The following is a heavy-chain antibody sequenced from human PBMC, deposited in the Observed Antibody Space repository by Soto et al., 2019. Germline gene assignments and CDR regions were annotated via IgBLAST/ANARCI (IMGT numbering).Heavy chain of an antibody. Sequence: ASVKVSCKASGYTFTGHYMHWVRQVSGKGLEYLGWLKSDNGGAYSAPKFQGRVTFTRDTSTTTAYMELSGLRSDDTAVYFCAPELRPIGSGRECPKFGLEFWGQGTTVTVS. J-gene: IGHJ6*02. D-gene: IGHD3-10*01. CDR3: APELRPIGSGRECPKFGLEF. V-gene: IGHV1-2*02. CDR2: LKSDNGGA. CDR1: GYTFTGHY.